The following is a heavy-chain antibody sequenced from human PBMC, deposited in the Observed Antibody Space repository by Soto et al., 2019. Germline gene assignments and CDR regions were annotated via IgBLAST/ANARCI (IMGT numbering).Heavy chain of an antibody. CDR1: GGSISSGGYY. Sequence: SETLSLTCAVYGGSISSGGYYWSWIRQHPGKGLEWIGYIYYSGSTYYNPSLKSRVTISVDTSKNQFSLKLSSVTAADTAVYYCARVVSYDSSGYYYLYYFDYWGQGTLVTVSS. J-gene: IGHJ4*02. D-gene: IGHD3-22*01. V-gene: IGHV4-31*11. CDR3: ARVVSYDSSGYYYLYYFDY. CDR2: IYYSGST.